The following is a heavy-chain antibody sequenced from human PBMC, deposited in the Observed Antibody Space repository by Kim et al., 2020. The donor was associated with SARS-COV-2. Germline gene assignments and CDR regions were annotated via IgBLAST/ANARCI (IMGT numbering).Heavy chain of an antibody. CDR1: GFLFSNCG. CDR3: AKDVQDLGYYYGMDV. D-gene: IGHD2-15*01. V-gene: IGHV3-30*18. CDR2: ISFDSSNK. J-gene: IGHJ6*02. Sequence: GGSLRLSCAASGFLFSNCGMHWVRQAPGKGLEWVAVISFDSSNKYYADSVKGRFTLSRDNSKNTVYLQMNSLRGEDTDIYYCAKDVQDLGYYYGMDVWGQGTTVTVSS.